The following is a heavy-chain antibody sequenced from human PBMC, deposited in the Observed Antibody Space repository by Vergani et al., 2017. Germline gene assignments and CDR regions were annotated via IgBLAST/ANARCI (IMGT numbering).Heavy chain of an antibody. D-gene: IGHD4-17*01. CDR3: ARKHDGDYYYYGMDV. Sequence: EVQLLESGGGLVQPGGSLRLSCAASGFTFSTYAMTWVRQAPGKGLEWVSTISSDGGSTYYADSVKGRFTISRDNSKNTLYLQMNSLRAEDTAVYYCARKHDGDYYYYGMDVWGQGTTVTVSS. V-gene: IGHV3-23*01. J-gene: IGHJ6*02. CDR2: ISSDGGST. CDR1: GFTFSTYA.